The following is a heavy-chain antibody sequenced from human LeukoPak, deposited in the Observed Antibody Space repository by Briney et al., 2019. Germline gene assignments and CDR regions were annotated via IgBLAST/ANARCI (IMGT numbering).Heavy chain of an antibody. CDR3: ARDGGHPLTSYCRAY. D-gene: IGHD2-2*01. J-gene: IGHJ4*02. V-gene: IGHV3-23*01. Sequence: GGSLRLSCAASGFTFYTDAMTWVRQAPGKGLEWVSTIIGSGGNTFYADSVKGRFTISRDNSKNTLSLQLTSLRAEDTGIYFCARDGGHPLTSYCRAYWGQGTLVTVSS. CDR2: IIGSGGNT. CDR1: GFTFYTDA.